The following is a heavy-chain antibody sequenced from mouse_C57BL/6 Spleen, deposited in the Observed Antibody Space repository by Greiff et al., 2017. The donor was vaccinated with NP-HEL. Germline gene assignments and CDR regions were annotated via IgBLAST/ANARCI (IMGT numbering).Heavy chain of an antibody. Sequence: EVQLQQSGAELVKPGASVKLSCTASGFNIKDYYMHWVKQRTEQGLEWIGRIDPEDGETKYDPKFQGKATITADTSSNRAYLQLSSLTSEDTAVYYCASERGNYGAYWGQGTLVTVSA. D-gene: IGHD2-1*01. CDR2: IDPEDGET. V-gene: IGHV14-2*01. CDR3: ASERGNYGAY. CDR1: GFNIKDYY. J-gene: IGHJ3*01.